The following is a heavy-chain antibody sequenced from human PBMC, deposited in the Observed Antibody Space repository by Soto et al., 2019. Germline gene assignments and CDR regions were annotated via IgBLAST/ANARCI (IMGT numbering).Heavy chain of an antibody. J-gene: IGHJ5*02. CDR2: IYSGGST. CDR1: GFTVSSNY. CDR3: ARDRWSDP. V-gene: IGHV3-66*01. Sequence: EVQLVESGGGLVQPGGSLRLSCAASGFTVSSNYMNWVRQAPGKGLEWVSVIYSGGSTYYADSVKGRFTISRDNSKNTLYLQMNSLRAEHTAVYYCARDRWSDPWGQGTLVTVSS.